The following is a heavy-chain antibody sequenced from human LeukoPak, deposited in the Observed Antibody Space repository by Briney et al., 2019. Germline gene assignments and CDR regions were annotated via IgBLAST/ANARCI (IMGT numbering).Heavy chain of an antibody. D-gene: IGHD6-13*01. Sequence: PGGSLRLSCAASGFTLSSYWMSWVRQAPGKGLGWVANIKYDGSEKDYVASVKGRFTISRDNAKNSLYLQMNSLRAEDTAVYYCARDIAPAGLFFDYWGQGTLVTVSS. CDR1: GFTLSSYW. CDR3: ARDIAPAGLFFDY. CDR2: IKYDGSEK. J-gene: IGHJ4*02. V-gene: IGHV3-7*01.